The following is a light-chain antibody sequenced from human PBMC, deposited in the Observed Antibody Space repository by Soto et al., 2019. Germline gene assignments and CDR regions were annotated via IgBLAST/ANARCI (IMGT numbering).Light chain of an antibody. Sequence: EIVLIQSPATLSLSPGERATLSCRASQSVSSSLAWYQQNPGQAPRLLIFDASNRATGIPVRFSGSGSGTDFTLTISSLEPEDFTVYYCQQHSYCPLTFGGGTRVEIK. CDR1: QSVSSS. CDR2: DAS. CDR3: QQHSYCPLT. J-gene: IGKJ4*01. V-gene: IGKV3-11*01.